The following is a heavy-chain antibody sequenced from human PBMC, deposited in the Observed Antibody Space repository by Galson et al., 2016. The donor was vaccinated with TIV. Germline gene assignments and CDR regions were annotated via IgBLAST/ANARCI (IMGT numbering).Heavy chain of an antibody. J-gene: IGHJ6*02. Sequence: SCKASGYTFSVYHMHWVRQAPGQGLEWMGRINPNSGGTEYAQKFQDRVTMTRDTSINTAYMELSRLRYDDSVIYYCARERGAGYCSSTSCYGYYGMDVWGQGTTVTVSS. CDR1: GYTFSVYH. V-gene: IGHV1-2*05. CDR3: ARERGAGYCSSTSCYGYYGMDV. CDR2: INPNSGGT. D-gene: IGHD2-2*03.